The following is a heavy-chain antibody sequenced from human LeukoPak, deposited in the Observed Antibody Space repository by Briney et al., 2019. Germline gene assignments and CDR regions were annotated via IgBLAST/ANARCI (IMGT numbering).Heavy chain of an antibody. Sequence: QPGGSLRLSCAASGFTFSSYAMSWVRQAPGKGLEWVSAISGSGGSTYYADSVKGRFTISRDNSKNTLYLQMNSLGAEDTAVYYCAKVRELLSQSFDYWGQGTLVTVSS. CDR3: AKVRELLSQSFDY. V-gene: IGHV3-23*01. D-gene: IGHD1-26*01. CDR2: ISGSGGST. CDR1: GFTFSSYA. J-gene: IGHJ4*02.